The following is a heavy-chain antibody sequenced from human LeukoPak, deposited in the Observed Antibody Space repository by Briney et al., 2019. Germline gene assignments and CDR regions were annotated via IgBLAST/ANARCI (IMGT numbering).Heavy chain of an antibody. CDR2: ISGSAITT. J-gene: IGHJ4*02. V-gene: IGHV3-23*01. CDR3: ARTTRILGASLVDY. CDR1: GSYFDYYA. Sequence: GGSLRLSCAASGSYFDYYAMSWGRQPPGPGLEWVSTISGSAITTFYADAVKGRFTISRDNSQNTLFLQMNSLRADDTAVYHCARTTRILGASLVDYWGQGIQVTVSS. D-gene: IGHD1-26*01.